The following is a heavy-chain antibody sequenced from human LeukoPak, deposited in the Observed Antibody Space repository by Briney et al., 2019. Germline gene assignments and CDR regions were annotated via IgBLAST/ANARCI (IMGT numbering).Heavy chain of an antibody. J-gene: IGHJ4*02. CDR1: GGSISSSSYY. Sequence: SETLSLTCTVSGGSISSSSYYWGWIRQPPGKGLEWIGSIYYSGSTYYNPSLRSRVTISVDTSKNQFSLKRSSVTAADTAVYYCARHVYGSGSYDYWGQGTLVTVSS. CDR2: IYYSGST. D-gene: IGHD3-10*01. CDR3: ARHVYGSGSYDY. V-gene: IGHV4-39*01.